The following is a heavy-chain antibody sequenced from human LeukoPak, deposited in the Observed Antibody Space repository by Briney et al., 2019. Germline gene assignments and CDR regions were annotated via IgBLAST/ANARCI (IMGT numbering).Heavy chain of an antibody. Sequence: PGGSLRLSCAASGFTFSNAWMNWVRQAPGKGLEWVGRIKSKSDGGTRDYAAPVKGRFTISRDNSKNTLYLQMNSLRAEDTAVYYCARGPFYYSRAQSAAFDIWGQGTMVTVSS. CDR1: GFTFSNAW. D-gene: IGHD3-10*01. J-gene: IGHJ3*02. V-gene: IGHV3-15*07. CDR3: ARGPFYYSRAQSAAFDI. CDR2: IKSKSDGGTR.